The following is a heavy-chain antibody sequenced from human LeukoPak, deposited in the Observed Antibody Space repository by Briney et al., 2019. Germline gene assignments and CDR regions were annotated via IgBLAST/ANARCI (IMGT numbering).Heavy chain of an antibody. J-gene: IGHJ4*02. CDR1: GYTFTGYY. Sequence: ASVKVSCKASGYTFTGYYMHWVRQAPGQGLEWMGWINPNSGGTNYAQKFQGRVTMTRDTSISTAYMELSRLRSDDTAVYSCARLVGATIPFDYWGQGTLVTVSS. CDR2: INPNSGGT. CDR3: ARLVGATIPFDY. D-gene: IGHD1-26*01. V-gene: IGHV1-2*02.